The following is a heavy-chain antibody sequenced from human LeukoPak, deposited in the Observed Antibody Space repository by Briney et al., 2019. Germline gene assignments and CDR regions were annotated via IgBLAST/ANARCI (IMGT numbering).Heavy chain of an antibody. V-gene: IGHV3-11*04. CDR1: GFPFSVYY. D-gene: IGHD3-22*01. Sequence: PGGSLRLSCAVSGFPFSVYYMSWIRQAPGKGLEWISYIGLSGYPLDYADSVKGRFTISRDNAKNSLYLEMSSLRDEDTAVYYCARKDFSSGSFNYWGQGTLVTVSS. CDR3: ARKDFSSGSFNY. CDR2: IGLSGYPL. J-gene: IGHJ4*02.